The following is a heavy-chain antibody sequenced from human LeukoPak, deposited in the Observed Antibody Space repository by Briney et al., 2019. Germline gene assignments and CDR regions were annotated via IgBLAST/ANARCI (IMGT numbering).Heavy chain of an antibody. V-gene: IGHV4-59*08. CDR3: ARHAGYSSGWAYDAFDI. CDR2: IYYSGST. J-gene: IGHJ3*02. Sequence: SETLSLTCTVSGGSISSYYWSWIRQPPGKGPEWIGYIYYSGSTNYNPSLKSRVTISVGTSKNQFSLKLSSVTAADTAVYYCARHAGYSSGWAYDAFDIWGQGTMVTVSS. CDR1: GGSISSYY. D-gene: IGHD6-19*01.